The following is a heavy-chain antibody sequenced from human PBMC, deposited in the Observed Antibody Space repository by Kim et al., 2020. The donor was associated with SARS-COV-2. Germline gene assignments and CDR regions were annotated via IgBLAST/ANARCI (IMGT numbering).Heavy chain of an antibody. Sequence: SETLSLTCTVSGGSISSGGYYWSWIRQHPGKGLEWIGYIYYSGSTYYNPSLKSRVTISVDTSKNQFSLKLSSVTAADTAVYYCARGLWAERATVDIVATMGYYFDYWGQGTLVTVSS. D-gene: IGHD5-12*01. CDR3: ARGLWAERATVDIVATMGYYFDY. J-gene: IGHJ4*02. CDR1: GGSISSGGYY. CDR2: IYYSGST. V-gene: IGHV4-31*03.